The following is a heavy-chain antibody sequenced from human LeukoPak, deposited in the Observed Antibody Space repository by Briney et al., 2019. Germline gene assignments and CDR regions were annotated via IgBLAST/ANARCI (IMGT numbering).Heavy chain of an antibody. D-gene: IGHD2-21*01. J-gene: IGHJ4*02. CDR3: ARDMGGDWDY. CDR1: GGSISDYY. CDR2: IYYSGST. Sequence: PSETLSLTCSVSGGSISDYYWSWIRQPPGKGLEWIGYIYYSGSTNYNPSLKSRVSISVDTSKNQFSLKLSSVTAADTAVYYCARDMGGDWDYWGQGTLVTVSS. V-gene: IGHV4-59*01.